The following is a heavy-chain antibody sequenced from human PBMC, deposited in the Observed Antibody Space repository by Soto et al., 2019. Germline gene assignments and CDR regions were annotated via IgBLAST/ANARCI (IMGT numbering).Heavy chain of an antibody. CDR2: VYSNDDK. J-gene: IGHJ6*02. Sequence: QITLKESGPALVNPTQTLTLTCTFSGFSLSTSGVGVGWVRQPPGKALEWLALVYSNDDKRFSPSLKSRLTIAKDTFKKQVALTMTNMDPVDTATYYCTHMRGSGIYGMAVWGQGTTVIVSS. D-gene: IGHD3-10*01. V-gene: IGHV2-5*01. CDR3: THMRGSGIYGMAV. CDR1: GFSLSTSGVG.